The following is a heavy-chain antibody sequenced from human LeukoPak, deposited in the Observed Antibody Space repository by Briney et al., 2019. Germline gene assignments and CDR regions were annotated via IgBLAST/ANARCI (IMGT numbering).Heavy chain of an antibody. D-gene: IGHD4-17*01. CDR2: ISSSSSYI. V-gene: IGHV3-21*01. Sequence: PGGSLRLSCAASGFTFSSYSMNWVRQAPGKGLEWVSSISSSSSYIYYADSVKGRFTISRDNAKNSLYLRMNSLRAEDTAVYYCASYGDYDAFDIWGQGTMVTVSS. CDR3: ASYGDYDAFDI. CDR1: GFTFSSYS. J-gene: IGHJ3*02.